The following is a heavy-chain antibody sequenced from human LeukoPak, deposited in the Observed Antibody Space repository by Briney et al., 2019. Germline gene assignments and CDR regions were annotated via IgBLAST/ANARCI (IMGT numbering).Heavy chain of an antibody. CDR2: IYSGGST. Sequence: GGSLRLSCAASGFTVSSNYMSWVRQAPGKGLEWVSVIYSGGSTYYADSVKGRFTISRHNSKNTLYLQMNSLRAEDTAVYYCARVLDTRQSNWFDPWGQGTLVTVSS. CDR3: ARVLDTRQSNWFDP. J-gene: IGHJ5*02. V-gene: IGHV3-53*04. D-gene: IGHD5-18*01. CDR1: GFTVSSNY.